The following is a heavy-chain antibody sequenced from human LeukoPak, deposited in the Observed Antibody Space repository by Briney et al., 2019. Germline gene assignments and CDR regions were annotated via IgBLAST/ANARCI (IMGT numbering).Heavy chain of an antibody. J-gene: IGHJ3*01. CDR2: ISWNSGSI. D-gene: IGHD3-22*01. Sequence: PGGSLRLSCAASGFTFDDYAMHWVRHAPGKGLEWVSGISWNSGSIGYADSVKGGFTISRDNAKNSLYLQMNSLGAEDMALYYCAKGYDSSGYSDAFDVWGQGTMVTVSS. V-gene: IGHV3-9*03. CDR3: AKGYDSSGYSDAFDV. CDR1: GFTFDDYA.